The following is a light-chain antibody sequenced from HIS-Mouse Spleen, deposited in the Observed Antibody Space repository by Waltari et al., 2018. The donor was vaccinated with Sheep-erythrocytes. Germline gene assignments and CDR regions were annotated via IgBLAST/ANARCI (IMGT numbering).Light chain of an antibody. CDR2: WAS. CDR1: QSVLYSSNNKNY. Sequence: DIVMTQSPDSLAVSLGERATINCKSSQSVLYSSNNKNYLAWYQQKPGQPPKLLIYWASNRESWVPDRFSGSGSGTDFTLTISSLQAEDVAVYYCQQYYSTLTFGGGTKVEIK. CDR3: QQYYSTLT. J-gene: IGKJ4*01. V-gene: IGKV4-1*01.